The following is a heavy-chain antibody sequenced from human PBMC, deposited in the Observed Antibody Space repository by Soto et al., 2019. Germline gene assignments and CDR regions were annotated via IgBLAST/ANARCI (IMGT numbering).Heavy chain of an antibody. V-gene: IGHV3-11*03. D-gene: IGHD3-9*01. CDR2: ISSSSSYT. Sequence: GSLRLSCAATGFTFNDYYMSWIRQAPGKGLEWVSYISSSSSYTNYADSVKGRFTISRDNAKNSLYLQMNSLRAEDTAVYYCASNAPGYSRHAFDIWGQGT. CDR1: GFTFNDYY. CDR3: ASNAPGYSRHAFDI. J-gene: IGHJ3*02.